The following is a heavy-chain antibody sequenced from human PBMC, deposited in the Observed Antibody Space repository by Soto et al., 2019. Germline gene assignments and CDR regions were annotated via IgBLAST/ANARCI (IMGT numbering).Heavy chain of an antibody. J-gene: IGHJ5*02. D-gene: IGHD6-13*01. Sequence: LRLSCAASGFTFSSYAMSWVRQAPGKGLEWVSAISGSGGSTYYADSVKGRFTISRDNSKNTLYLQMNSLRAEDTAVYYCAKDWEYSSSSWFDPWGQGTLVTVSS. CDR1: GFTFSSYA. CDR2: ISGSGGST. V-gene: IGHV3-23*01. CDR3: AKDWEYSSSSWFDP.